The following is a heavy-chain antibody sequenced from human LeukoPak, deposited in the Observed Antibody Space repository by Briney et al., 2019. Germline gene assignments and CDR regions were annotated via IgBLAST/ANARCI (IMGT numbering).Heavy chain of an antibody. CDR3: ARHMPKNYYDSSGYYYFDY. D-gene: IGHD3-22*01. V-gene: IGHV4-39*01. CDR2: IYYSGST. Sequence: PSETLPLTCTVSGGSISSSSYYWGWLRQPPGKGLEWFVRIYYSGSTYYNPSLKSRVTISVDTSKNQFSLKLSSVTAADTAVYYCARHMPKNYYDSSGYYYFDYWGQGTLVTVSS. J-gene: IGHJ4*02. CDR1: GGSISSSSYY.